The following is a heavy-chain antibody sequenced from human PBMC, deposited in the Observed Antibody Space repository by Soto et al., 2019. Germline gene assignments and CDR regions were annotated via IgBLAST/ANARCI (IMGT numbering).Heavy chain of an antibody. CDR3: ARGRPNGYNWSYGGRLYFDY. CDR2: INHSGST. J-gene: IGHJ4*02. D-gene: IGHD1-7*01. Sequence: LSLTCAVYGGSFSGYYWSWIRQPPGKGLEWIGEINHSGSTNYNPSLKSRVTISVDTSKNQFSLKLSSVTAADTAVYYCARGRPNGYNWSYGGRLYFDYWGQGTLVTVSS. V-gene: IGHV4-34*01. CDR1: GGSFSGYY.